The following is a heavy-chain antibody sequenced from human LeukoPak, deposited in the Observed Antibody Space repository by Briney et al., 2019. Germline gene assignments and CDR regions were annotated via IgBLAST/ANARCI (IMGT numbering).Heavy chain of an antibody. J-gene: IGHJ4*02. Sequence: GGSLRLSCAASGFTFSSYGMHWVRQAPGKGLEWVAVIWYDGSNKYYADSVKGRFIISRDNSKNTLYLLMNSLRAEDTAVYYCARDNHYYGSGSYDYWGQGTLVTVSS. CDR3: ARDNHYYGSGSYDY. D-gene: IGHD3-10*01. V-gene: IGHV3-33*01. CDR1: GFTFSSYG. CDR2: IWYDGSNK.